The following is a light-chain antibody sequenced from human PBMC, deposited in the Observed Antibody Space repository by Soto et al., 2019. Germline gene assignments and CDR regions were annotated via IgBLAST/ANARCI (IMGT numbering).Light chain of an antibody. Sequence: EIMLTQSPATLSLSPGERATLSCRARQSVSSDLAWYQQKPGQAPRLLIYDASNRATGIPARFSGSGSGTDFTLTISSLEAKDFAVYYCQQRSNWPGTFGQGTKVDIK. CDR2: DAS. CDR1: QSVSSD. V-gene: IGKV3-11*01. J-gene: IGKJ1*01. CDR3: QQRSNWPGT.